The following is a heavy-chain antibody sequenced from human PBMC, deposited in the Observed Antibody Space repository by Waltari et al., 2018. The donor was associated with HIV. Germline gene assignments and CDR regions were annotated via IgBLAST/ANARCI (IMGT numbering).Heavy chain of an antibody. Sequence: QLQLQESGPGLLKPSETLSLTCTVSGGSISSSSYYWGWIRQPPGKGLEWIGSIYYSGSTYYNPSLKSRVTISVDTSKNQFSLKLSSVTAADTAVYYCARESHSQITMMNGGQGTLVTVSS. V-gene: IGHV4-39*07. CDR3: ARESHSQITMMN. CDR1: GGSISSSSYY. D-gene: IGHD3-22*01. J-gene: IGHJ4*02. CDR2: IYYSGST.